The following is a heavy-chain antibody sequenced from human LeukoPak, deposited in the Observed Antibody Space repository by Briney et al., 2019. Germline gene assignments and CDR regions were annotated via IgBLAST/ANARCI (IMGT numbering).Heavy chain of an antibody. CDR3: ASSPRRTGTTNFDY. CDR2: IYYSGST. CDR1: GGSISSYY. V-gene: IGHV4-59*01. Sequence: PSETLSLICTVSGGSISSYYWSWIRQPPGKGLEWIGYIYYSGSTNHNPPLKSRVTISVDTSKNQFSLKLSSVTAADTAVSYCASSPRRTGTTNFDYWGQGTLVTVSS. D-gene: IGHD1-7*01. J-gene: IGHJ4*02.